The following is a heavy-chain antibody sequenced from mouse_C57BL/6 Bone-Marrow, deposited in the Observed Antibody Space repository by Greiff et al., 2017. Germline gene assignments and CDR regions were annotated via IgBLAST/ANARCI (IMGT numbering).Heavy chain of an antibody. CDR2: INPSSGYT. Sequence: VQLQESGAELAKPGASVKLSCKASGYTFTSYWMHWVKQRPGQGLEWIGYINPSSGYTKYNQKFKDKATLTAYKSSSTAYMQLSSLTYEDSAVYYCAKQLRPLYYAMDYWGQGTSVTVSS. CDR3: AKQLRPLYYAMDY. V-gene: IGHV1-7*01. CDR1: GYTFTSYW. D-gene: IGHD3-2*02. J-gene: IGHJ4*01.